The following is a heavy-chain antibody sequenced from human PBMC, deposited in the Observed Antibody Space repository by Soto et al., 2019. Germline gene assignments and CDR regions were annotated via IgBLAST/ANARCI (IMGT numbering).Heavy chain of an antibody. V-gene: IGHV4-34*01. CDR1: GGSFSGYY. Sequence: SETLSLTCAVCGGSFSGYYWTWIRQPPGTGLEWIGEINHSGSTNYNPSLKSRVTVSVDTSKNQFSLKLTSVTAADTAVYYCARDKITGLFDYWGQGTLVTVSS. CDR2: INHSGST. D-gene: IGHD2-8*02. J-gene: IGHJ4*02. CDR3: ARDKITGLFDY.